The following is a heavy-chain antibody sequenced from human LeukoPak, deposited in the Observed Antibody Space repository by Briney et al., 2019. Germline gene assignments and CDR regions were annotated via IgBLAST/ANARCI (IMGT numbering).Heavy chain of an antibody. CDR3: ARGYSSGYYAVYYYYGMDV. CDR2: SYYSGST. J-gene: IGHJ6*02. V-gene: IGHV4-31*03. Sequence: SETLSLTCTVSGGSISSGGYYWSWIRQHPGKGLEWIGYSYYSGSTYYNPSLKSRVTISVDTSKNQFSLKLSSVTAADTAVYYCARGYSSGYYAVYYYYGMDVWGQGTTVTVSS. CDR1: GGSISSGGYY. D-gene: IGHD3-22*01.